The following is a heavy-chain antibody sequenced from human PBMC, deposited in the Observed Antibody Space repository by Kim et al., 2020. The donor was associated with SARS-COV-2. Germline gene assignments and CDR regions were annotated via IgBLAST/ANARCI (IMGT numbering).Heavy chain of an antibody. V-gene: IGHV3-49*03. CDR1: GFTFGDYA. CDR2: IRSKAYGGTT. D-gene: IGHD2-21*02. Sequence: GGSLRLSCTASGFTFGDYAMSWFRQAPGKGLEWVGFIRSKAYGGTTEYAASVKGRFTISSDDYKSIAYLQMNSLKTEDTAVYYCTRDLIAYCGGDCYSLMYYFDYWGQRTLVTVSS. CDR3: TRDLIAYCGGDCYSLMYYFDY. J-gene: IGHJ4*02.